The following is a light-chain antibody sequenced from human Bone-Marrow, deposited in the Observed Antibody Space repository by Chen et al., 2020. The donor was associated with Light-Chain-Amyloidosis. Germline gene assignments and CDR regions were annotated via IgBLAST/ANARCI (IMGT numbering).Light chain of an antibody. J-gene: IGLJ3*02. CDR3: AAWDDSLNGWV. V-gene: IGLV1-44*01. CDR1: SSNIGSNT. CDR2: SNN. Sequence: QSVLTQPPSASGPPGQRVTPSCSGSSSNIGSNTVNWYLQLPGTAPKLLIYSNNQRPSGVPDRFSGSKSGTSASLAISGLQSEDEADYYCAAWDDSLNGWVFGGGTKLTVL.